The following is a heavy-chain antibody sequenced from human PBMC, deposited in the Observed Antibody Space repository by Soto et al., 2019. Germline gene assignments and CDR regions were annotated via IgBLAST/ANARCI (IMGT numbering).Heavy chain of an antibody. Sequence: SETLSLTCAVYGGSFSGYYWSWIRQPLGKGLEWIGEINHSGSTNYNPSLKSRVTISVDTSKNQFSLKLSSVTAADTAVYYCARGGDVVVVAAAYFDYWGQGTLVTVSS. V-gene: IGHV4-34*01. CDR1: GGSFSGYY. D-gene: IGHD2-15*01. CDR3: ARGGDVVVVAAAYFDY. CDR2: INHSGST. J-gene: IGHJ4*02.